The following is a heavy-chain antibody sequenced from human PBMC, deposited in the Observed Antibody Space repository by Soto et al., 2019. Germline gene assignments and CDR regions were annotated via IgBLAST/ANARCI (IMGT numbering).Heavy chain of an antibody. CDR2: ISISGTTI. Sequence: EVQLVESGGGLVQPGGSLRLSCAASGFTFSSSAMNWVRQAPGEGLEWVSYISISGTTIYYADSVRGRFTISRDNAKNSSYLQMNSLRDEDTAVYYCARGVATIDFCGQGPLVTVSS. J-gene: IGHJ4*02. CDR1: GFTFSSSA. CDR3: ARGVATIDF. D-gene: IGHD5-12*01. V-gene: IGHV3-48*02.